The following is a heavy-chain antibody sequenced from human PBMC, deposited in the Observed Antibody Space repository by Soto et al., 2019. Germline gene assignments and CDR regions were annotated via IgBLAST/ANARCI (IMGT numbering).Heavy chain of an antibody. CDR2: INHSGST. V-gene: IGHV4-34*01. Sequence: SETLSLTCAVSGGSISSGYYWSWIRQPPGKGLEWIGEINHSGSTNYNPSLKSRVTISVDTSKNQFSLKLSSVTAADTAVYYCARNGRLYDFWSGYYSPAAFDYWGQGTLVTVSS. J-gene: IGHJ4*02. D-gene: IGHD3-3*01. CDR3: ARNGRLYDFWSGYYSPAAFDY. CDR1: GGSISSGYY.